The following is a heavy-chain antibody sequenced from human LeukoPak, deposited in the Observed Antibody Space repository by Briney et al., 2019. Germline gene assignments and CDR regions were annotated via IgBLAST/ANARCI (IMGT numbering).Heavy chain of an antibody. D-gene: IGHD2-2*01. CDR2: MNPNSGNT. Sequence: ASVKVSCKASGYTFTSYDINWVRQATGQGPEWMGWMNPNSGNTGYAQKLQGRVTMTTDTSTSTAYMELRSLRSDDTAVYYCARVGLVVVPAAPLGAFDIWGQGTMVTVSS. CDR3: ARVGLVVVPAAPLGAFDI. J-gene: IGHJ3*02. CDR1: GYTFTSYD. V-gene: IGHV1-8*01.